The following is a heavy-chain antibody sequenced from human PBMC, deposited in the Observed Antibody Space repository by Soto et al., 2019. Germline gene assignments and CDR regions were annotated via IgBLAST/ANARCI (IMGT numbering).Heavy chain of an antibody. CDR3: ARDCGGDCYSFDY. Sequence: GGSLRLSCAASGFTFSSYSMNWVRQAPGKGLEWVSSISSSSSYIYYADSVKGRFTISRDNAKNSLYLQMNSLRAEDTAVYYCARDCGGDCYSFDYWGQGTLVTVSS. J-gene: IGHJ4*02. V-gene: IGHV3-21*01. D-gene: IGHD2-21*02. CDR1: GFTFSSYS. CDR2: ISSSSSYI.